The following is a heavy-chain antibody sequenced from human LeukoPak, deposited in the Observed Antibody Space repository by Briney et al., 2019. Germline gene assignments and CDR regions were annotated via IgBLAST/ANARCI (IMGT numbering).Heavy chain of an antibody. J-gene: IGHJ4*02. V-gene: IGHV3-48*02. CDR3: ARGSLRSGSLIDY. D-gene: IGHD6-19*01. Sequence: GGSLRLSCAASGFIFSHYSMNWVRQAPGKGLERVSYISSSSVTTYYADSVKGRFTVSRDNAKDSLNLQMNYLRDEDTAVYYCARGSLRSGSLIDYWGQGTLVTVSS. CDR2: ISSSSVTT. CDR1: GFIFSHYS.